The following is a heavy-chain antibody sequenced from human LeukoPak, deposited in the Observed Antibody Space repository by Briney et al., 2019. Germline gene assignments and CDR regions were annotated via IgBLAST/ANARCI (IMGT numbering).Heavy chain of an antibody. CDR2: IYYSGST. Sequence: SETLSLTCTVSGGSISSDYWSWIRQPPGKGLEWIGYIYYSGSTYYNPSLKSRVTISVDTSKNQFSLKLSSVTAADTAVYYCASNLFGVVDNWGQGTLVTVSS. CDR3: ASNLFGVVDN. V-gene: IGHV4-59*06. CDR1: GGSISSDY. J-gene: IGHJ4*02. D-gene: IGHD3-3*01.